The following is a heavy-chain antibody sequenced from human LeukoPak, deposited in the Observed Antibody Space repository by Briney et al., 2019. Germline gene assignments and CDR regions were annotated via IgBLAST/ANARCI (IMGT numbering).Heavy chain of an antibody. CDR2: VYTSGST. V-gene: IGHV4-61*02. Sequence: SETLSLTCTVSGGSISSGSYYWSWIRQPAGKGLEWIGRVYTSGSTNYNPSLKSRVTISVDTSKNQFSLKLSSVTAADTAVYYCARVEYYDSSGYYYLWFDPWGRGTLVTVSS. CDR3: ARVEYYDSSGYYYLWFDP. D-gene: IGHD3-22*01. CDR1: GGSISSGSYY. J-gene: IGHJ5*02.